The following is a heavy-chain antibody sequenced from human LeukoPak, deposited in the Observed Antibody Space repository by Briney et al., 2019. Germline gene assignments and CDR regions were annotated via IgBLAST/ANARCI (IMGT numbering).Heavy chain of an antibody. Sequence: GGSLRLSCAASGFTVSSNYMSWVRQAPGKGLEWVSIIYSGGSTYYAASVKGRFAISRDNSKNTLYLQMNSLRAEDTAVYYCAKHPAIGSFYYLDYWGQGTLVTVSS. D-gene: IGHD2-15*01. CDR3: AKHPAIGSFYYLDY. CDR2: IYSGGST. CDR1: GFTVSSNY. J-gene: IGHJ4*02. V-gene: IGHV3-53*01.